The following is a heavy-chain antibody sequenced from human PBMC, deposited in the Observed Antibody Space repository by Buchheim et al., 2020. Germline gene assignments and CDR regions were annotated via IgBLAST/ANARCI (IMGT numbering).Heavy chain of an antibody. CDR1: GYTFTGYY. D-gene: IGHD3-3*01. CDR3: ARGREHYDFWSGYRPFDY. V-gene: IGHV1-2*06. Sequence: QVQLVQSGAEVKKPGASVKVSCKASGYTFTGYYMHWVRQAPGQGLEWMGRINPNSGGTNYAQKFQGRVTMNRDTSIRTAYMELSRLRSDDTAVYYCARGREHYDFWSGYRPFDYWGQGTL. J-gene: IGHJ4*02. CDR2: INPNSGGT.